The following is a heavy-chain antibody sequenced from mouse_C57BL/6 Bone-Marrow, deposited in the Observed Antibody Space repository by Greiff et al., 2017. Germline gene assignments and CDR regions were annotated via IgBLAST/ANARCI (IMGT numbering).Heavy chain of an antibody. CDR1: GYTFTEYT. CDR2: FYPVSGSI. D-gene: IGHD2-4*01. V-gene: IGHV1-62-2*01. J-gene: IGHJ2*01. Sequence: QVQLQQSGAELVKPGASVKLSCKASGYTFTEYTIHWVKQRPGQGLEWIGWFYPVSGSIKYNERFKDKATLTADKSSNTVYMELSRLTSEDSAVYFCARHERFSDYEGYFAYWGRGNALPVSS. CDR3: ARHERFSDYEGYFAY.